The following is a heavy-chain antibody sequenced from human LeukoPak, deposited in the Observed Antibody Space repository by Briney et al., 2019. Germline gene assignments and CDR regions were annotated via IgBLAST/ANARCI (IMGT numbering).Heavy chain of an antibody. Sequence: SGGSLRLSCAASGFTFSDSYMTWIRQAPGKGLEWVSSISSSSSYIYYADSVKGRFTISRDNAKNSLYLQMNSLRAEDTAVYYCARARGTYYYDSSGYNNDYWGQGTLVTVSS. CDR1: GFTFSDSY. CDR3: ARARGTYYYDSSGYNNDY. V-gene: IGHV3-11*06. CDR2: ISSSSSYI. D-gene: IGHD3-22*01. J-gene: IGHJ4*02.